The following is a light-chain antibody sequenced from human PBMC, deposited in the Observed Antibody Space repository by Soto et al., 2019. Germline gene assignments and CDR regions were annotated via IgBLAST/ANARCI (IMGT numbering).Light chain of an antibody. CDR2: DVT. Sequence: SVLNQPASVSGSPGQSITISCIGTSSDVGAFNYVSWYQHHPGKAPKLIIYDVTDRPSGVSTRFSASKSGNTASLTISGLQAEDEADYYCSSYTTRNTEVFGTGTKVTVL. V-gene: IGLV2-14*03. J-gene: IGLJ1*01. CDR1: SSDVGAFNY. CDR3: SSYTTRNTEV.